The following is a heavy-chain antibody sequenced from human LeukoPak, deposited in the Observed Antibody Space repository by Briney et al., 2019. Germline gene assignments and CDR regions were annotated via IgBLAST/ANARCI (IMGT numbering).Heavy chain of an antibody. CDR2: ISGSGGST. D-gene: IGHD3-9*01. J-gene: IGHJ4*02. CDR3: AKDPYAILTGYRYYCVY. CDR1: GFTSSSYA. Sequence: PGGSLTLSCVASGFTSSSYAMSWVRQAPGKGLEWVSDISGSGGSTYYADSVKGRLTISRDNPKNTLFLQMNSLRAEHTAVYYCAKDPYAILTGYRYYCVYWGQGTLVTVSS. V-gene: IGHV3-23*01.